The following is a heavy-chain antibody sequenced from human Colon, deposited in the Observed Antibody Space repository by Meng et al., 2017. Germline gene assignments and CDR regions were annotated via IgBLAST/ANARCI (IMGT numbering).Heavy chain of an antibody. CDR2: ISNSGKT. CDR3: ARERMRELGLFDY. CDR1: GDSIGNSKW. V-gene: IGHV4-4*02. D-gene: IGHD7-27*01. J-gene: IGHJ4*02. Sequence: QLKLHESCPGLVAPSGTLSLACAVSGDSIGNSKWWSWLRQSPGKGLEWIGEISNSGKTVYSPSLKSRVTISLDKSSNHFSLTLSPVTAADTAIYFCARERMRELGLFDYWGQGALVTV.